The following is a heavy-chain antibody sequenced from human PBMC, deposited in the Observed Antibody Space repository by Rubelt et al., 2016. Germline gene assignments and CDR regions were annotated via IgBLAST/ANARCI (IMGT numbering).Heavy chain of an antibody. CDR3: ARVDSGWKLFDY. J-gene: IGHJ4*02. CDR2: ISYDGSNK. V-gene: IGHV3-30*03. Sequence: VQLVESGGGLVQPGGSLRLSCAASGLTVSSNYMSWIRQAPGKGLEWVAVISYDGSNKYYADSVKGRFTISRDNSKNTLYLQMNSLRAEDTAVYYCARVDSGWKLFDYWGQGTLVTVSS. D-gene: IGHD6-19*01. CDR1: GLTVSSNY.